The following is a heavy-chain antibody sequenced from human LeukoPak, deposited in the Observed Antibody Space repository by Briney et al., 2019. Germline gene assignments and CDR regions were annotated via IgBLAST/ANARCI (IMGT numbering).Heavy chain of an antibody. D-gene: IGHD1-26*01. J-gene: IGHJ4*02. CDR1: AYSISNGYY. V-gene: IGHV4-38-2*01. CDR3: ARLVGARSQADH. CDR2: IFHSGST. Sequence: PSETLSLTCAVSAYSISNGYYWGWIRQPPGKGLEWIGSIFHSGSTFYSPSLKSRVTMSVDTSKNQFSLNLSSVTAADTALYYWARLVGARSQADHWGQGTLVTVSP.